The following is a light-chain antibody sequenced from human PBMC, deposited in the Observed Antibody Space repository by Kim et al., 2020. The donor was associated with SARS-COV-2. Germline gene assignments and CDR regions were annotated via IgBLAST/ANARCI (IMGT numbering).Light chain of an antibody. CDR2: GAS. CDR3: QQYGSSPLT. V-gene: IGKV3-20*01. J-gene: IGKJ4*01. Sequence: EIVLTQSPGTLSLSPGERATLSCRASQSIYSSDLAWYQQKPGQAPRLLIYGASSRATGVPDRFSGSESGTDFTLTISRLEPEDFAVYYCQQYGSSPLTFGGGTKVDIK. CDR1: QSIYSSD.